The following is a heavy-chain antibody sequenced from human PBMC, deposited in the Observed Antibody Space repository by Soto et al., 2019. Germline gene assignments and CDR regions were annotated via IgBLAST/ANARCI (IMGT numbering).Heavy chain of an antibody. CDR2: INHSGST. CDR1: GGSFSGYY. J-gene: IGHJ4*02. V-gene: IGHV4-34*01. Sequence: PSETLSLTCAVYGGSFSGYYWSWIRQPPGKGLEWIGEINHSGSTNYNPSLKSRVTVSVDTSKNQFSLKLSSVTAADTAVYYCARNWNYVAYWGQGTLVTV. CDR3: ARNWNYVAY. D-gene: IGHD1-1*01.